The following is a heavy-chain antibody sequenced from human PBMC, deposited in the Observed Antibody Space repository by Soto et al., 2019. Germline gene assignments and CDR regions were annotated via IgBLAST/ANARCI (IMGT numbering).Heavy chain of an antibody. V-gene: IGHV4-4*07. CDR1: GGSISSYC. D-gene: IGHD1-1*01. J-gene: IGHJ4*02. CDR2: IYTSGST. Sequence: SETLSLTCTVSGGSISSYCWSWIRQPAGKGLEWIGRIYTSGSTNYNPSLKSRVTMSVDTSKNQFSLKLSSVTAADTAVYYCARGVQGNAPDTYFFDSWSLGTPVTVSS. CDR3: ARGVQGNAPDTYFFDS.